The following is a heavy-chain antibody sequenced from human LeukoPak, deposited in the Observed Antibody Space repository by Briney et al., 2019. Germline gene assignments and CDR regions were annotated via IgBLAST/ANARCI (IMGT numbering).Heavy chain of an antibody. D-gene: IGHD6-13*01. CDR1: GYTLINYG. CDR3: ASAGYFVY. V-gene: IGHV1-18*01. J-gene: IGHJ4*02. CDR2: ISANNGNT. Sequence: ASVKVSCKASGYTLINYGIVWVRQAPGQGLEWMGWISANNGNTNYAQKLKGRATMPTDTSSSTASMELTILRPHTRVVYSGASAGYFVYGGEGTLASVSS.